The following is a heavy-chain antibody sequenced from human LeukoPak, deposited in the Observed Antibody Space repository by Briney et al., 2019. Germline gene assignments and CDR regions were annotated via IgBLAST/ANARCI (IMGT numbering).Heavy chain of an antibody. V-gene: IGHV3-11*01. CDR2: ISSSGSTI. CDR1: GFTFSDYY. Sequence: GGSLRLSCAASGFTFSDYYMSWIRQAPGKGLEWVSYISSSGSTIYYADSVKGRFTISRDNAKNSLYLQMNSLRAEDTAVYYCARLHVDIEATTPDYWGQGTLVTVSS. D-gene: IGHD5-12*01. J-gene: IGHJ4*02. CDR3: ARLHVDIEATTPDY.